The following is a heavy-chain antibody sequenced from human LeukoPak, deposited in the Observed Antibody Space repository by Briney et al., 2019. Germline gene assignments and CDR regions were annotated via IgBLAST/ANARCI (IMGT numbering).Heavy chain of an antibody. CDR1: GFTFSGSA. CDR2: IRSKADNYAT. Sequence: GGSLRLSCAASGFTFSGSAIHWVRQASGKGLEWVGRIRSKADNYATGYAASVKGRFTLSRDDSKNTAYLQMNRLKTEDTAVYYCTRVHTRGSGNDYWGQGTQVTVSS. V-gene: IGHV3-73*01. J-gene: IGHJ4*02. D-gene: IGHD3-10*01. CDR3: TRVHTRGSGNDY.